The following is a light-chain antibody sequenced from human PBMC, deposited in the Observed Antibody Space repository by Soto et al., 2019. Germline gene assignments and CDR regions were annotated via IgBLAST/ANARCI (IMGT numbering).Light chain of an antibody. CDR3: LLSYSSTSVV. J-gene: IGLJ2*01. V-gene: IGLV7-46*01. CDR2: DTS. Sequence: QAVVTQEPSVTVSPGETVTLTCGSSTGAVTNGHYPFWFQQKPGQAPMTLIYDTSNKHSWTPARFSGSLLGGKAALTLAGAQPEDEADYYCLLSYSSTSVVFGGGTKLTVL. CDR1: TGAVTNGHY.